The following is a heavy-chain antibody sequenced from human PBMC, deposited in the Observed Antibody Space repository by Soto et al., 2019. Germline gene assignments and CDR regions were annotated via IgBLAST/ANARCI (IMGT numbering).Heavy chain of an antibody. D-gene: IGHD3-10*01. Sequence: EVQLVESGGGLVKPGGPLRLSCAASGFTFSSYSMNWVRQAPGKGLEWVSSISSSSSYLYYADPVKGRFTISRDNAKNSLYLQMNSLRVEDTALYCCAKDRGGDLKAFDIWGQGTMVTVSS. J-gene: IGHJ3*02. CDR2: ISSSSSYL. CDR1: GFTFSSYS. CDR3: AKDRGGDLKAFDI. V-gene: IGHV3-21*01.